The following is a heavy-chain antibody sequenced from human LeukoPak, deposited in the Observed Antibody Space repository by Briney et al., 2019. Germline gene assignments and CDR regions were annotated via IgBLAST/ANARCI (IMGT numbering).Heavy chain of an antibody. Sequence: SETLSLTCAVYGGSFSGYYWSWIRQPPGKGLEWIGEINHSGSTNYNPSLKSRVTISVDTSKNQFSLKLSPVTAADTAVYYCASGGYCSGGSCYSAPAYWGQGTLVTVSS. CDR3: ASGGYCSGGSCYSAPAY. V-gene: IGHV4-34*01. CDR2: INHSGST. D-gene: IGHD2-15*01. CDR1: GGSFSGYY. J-gene: IGHJ4*02.